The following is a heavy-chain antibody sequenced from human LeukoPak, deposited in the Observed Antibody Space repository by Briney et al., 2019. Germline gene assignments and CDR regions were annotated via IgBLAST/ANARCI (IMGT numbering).Heavy chain of an antibody. J-gene: IGHJ4*02. CDR2: ISYDGSNK. V-gene: IGHV3-30*18. CDR1: GFTFSSYG. CDR3: AKVSYGDYEVDY. Sequence: GGSLRLSCAAPGFTFSSYGMHWVRQAPGKGLEWVAVISYDGSNKYYADSVKGRFTISRDNSKNTLYLQMNSLRAEDTAVYYCAKVSYGDYEVDYWGQGTLVTVSS. D-gene: IGHD4-17*01.